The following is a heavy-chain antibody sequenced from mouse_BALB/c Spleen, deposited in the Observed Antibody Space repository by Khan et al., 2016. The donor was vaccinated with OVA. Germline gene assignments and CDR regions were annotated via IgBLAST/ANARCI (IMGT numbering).Heavy chain of an antibody. J-gene: IGHJ4*01. CDR2: IWGGGGT. V-gene: IGHV2-6-4*01. CDR3: ARAYYRYDGYYAMDY. CDR1: GFSLSRYN. D-gene: IGHD2-14*01. Sequence: QVQLKQSGPGLVAPSQSLSITCTVSGFSLSRYNIHWVRQPPGKGLEWLGMIWGGGGTDYNSTLKSRLSISKDNSKSQVFLKMNNLQTYDTAMYYCARAYYRYDGYYAMDYWGQGTSVTVSS.